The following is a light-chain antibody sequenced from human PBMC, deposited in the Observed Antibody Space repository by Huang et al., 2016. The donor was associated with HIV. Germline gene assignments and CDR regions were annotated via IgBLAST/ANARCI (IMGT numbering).Light chain of an antibody. V-gene: IGKV1-NL1*01. Sequence: DIQMTQSPSSRSASVGDRVTIICRASQGISKSLAWYQQKPGKAPKLLLYATSKLESVVPSRFSGSGSGTHYTLTISTLQPEDLATYYCQQYQSVPWTFGQGTKVAI. J-gene: IGKJ1*01. CDR2: ATS. CDR1: QGISKS. CDR3: QQYQSVPWT.